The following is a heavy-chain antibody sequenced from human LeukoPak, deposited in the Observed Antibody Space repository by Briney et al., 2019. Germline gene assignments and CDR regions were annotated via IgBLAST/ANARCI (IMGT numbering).Heavy chain of an antibody. CDR2: IYYSGST. CDR1: GGSISTYY. D-gene: IGHD4-23*01. Sequence: PSETLSLTCTVSGGSISTYYGNWIRQAPGKGLEWIGYIYYSGSTNYNPSLKSRVTISVDTSKNQFSLKLSSVTAADTAVYYCARGLRWRGLGMDVWGQGTTVTVSS. CDR3: ARGLRWRGLGMDV. V-gene: IGHV4-59*12. J-gene: IGHJ6*02.